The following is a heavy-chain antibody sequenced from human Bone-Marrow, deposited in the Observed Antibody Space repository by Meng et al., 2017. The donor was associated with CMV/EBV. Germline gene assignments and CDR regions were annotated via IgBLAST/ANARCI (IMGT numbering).Heavy chain of an antibody. Sequence: SETLSLTCTVSGASLGSSNDYWGWIRQPPGKGLEWIGSVFHSGSTYYNPSLQRRVTISVDTSENQIPLRLKSVTAADTAIYYCASHRYTTAAWFDPWGQGTLVTVSS. V-gene: IGHV4-39*06. CDR2: VFHSGST. D-gene: IGHD3-16*02. J-gene: IGHJ5*02. CDR1: GASLGSSNDY. CDR3: ASHRYTTAAWFDP.